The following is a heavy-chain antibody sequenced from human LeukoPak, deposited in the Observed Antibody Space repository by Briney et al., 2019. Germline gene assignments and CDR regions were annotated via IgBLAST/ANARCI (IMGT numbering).Heavy chain of an antibody. Sequence: PSETLSLTCTVSGGSVSSGSYYWSWIRQPPGKGLEWFGYIYYSGSTNYNPSLKSRVTISVDTSKNQFSLKLSSVTAADTAVYYCARHHGDYSNNNWFDPWGQGTLVTVSS. CDR1: GGSVSSGSYY. D-gene: IGHD4-11*01. V-gene: IGHV4-61*01. J-gene: IGHJ5*02. CDR3: ARHHGDYSNNNWFDP. CDR2: IYYSGST.